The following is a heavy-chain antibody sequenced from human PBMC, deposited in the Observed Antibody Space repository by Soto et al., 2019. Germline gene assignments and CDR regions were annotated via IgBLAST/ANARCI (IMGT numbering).Heavy chain of an antibody. CDR3: ARCIAAAGPIDY. V-gene: IGHV4-4*02. D-gene: IGHD6-13*01. J-gene: IGHJ4*02. CDR2: IYHSGST. CDR1: GGSISSSNW. Sequence: QVQLQESGPGLVKPSGTLSLTCAVSGGSISSSNWWSWVRQPPGKGLEWIGEIYHSGSTNYNPSRKCRVXXXVXXSRHQFPLKMSSVTAADTAVYYCARCIAAAGPIDYGGQGTLVPVSS.